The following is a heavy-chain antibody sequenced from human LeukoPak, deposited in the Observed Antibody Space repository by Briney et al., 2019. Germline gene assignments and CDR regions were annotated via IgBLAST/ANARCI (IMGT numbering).Heavy chain of an antibody. D-gene: IGHD3-22*01. Sequence: PSETLSLTCTVSGGSISSYYWSWIRQPAGKGLEWIGRIYTSGSTNYNPSLKSRVPMSVDTSKNQFCLKLSSVTAADTAVYYCARDLSSGYYEVFDYWGQGTLVTVSS. CDR2: IYTSGST. J-gene: IGHJ4*02. CDR3: ARDLSSGYYEVFDY. CDR1: GGSISSYY. V-gene: IGHV4-4*07.